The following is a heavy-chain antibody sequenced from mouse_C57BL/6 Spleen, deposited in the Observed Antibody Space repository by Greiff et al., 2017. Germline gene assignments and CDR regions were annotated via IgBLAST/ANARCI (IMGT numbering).Heavy chain of an antibody. V-gene: IGHV1-69*01. CDR1: GYTFTSYW. J-gene: IGHJ4*01. Sequence: QVQLQQPGAELVMPGASVKLSCKASGYTFTSYWMHWVKQRPGQGLEWIGEIDPSDSYTNYTQKFKGKSTLTVDKSSSTAYMQLSSLTSEDSAVYYCARGTAQAPYYAMDYWGQGTSVTVSS. CDR3: ARGTAQAPYYAMDY. CDR2: IDPSDSYT. D-gene: IGHD3-2*02.